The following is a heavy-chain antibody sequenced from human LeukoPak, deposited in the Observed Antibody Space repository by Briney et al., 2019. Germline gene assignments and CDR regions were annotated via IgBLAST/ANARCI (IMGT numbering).Heavy chain of an antibody. CDR3: ARRRLLLKYYFDY. J-gene: IGHJ4*02. CDR1: GGSFSGYY. CDR2: INHSGST. Sequence: ASETLSLTCAVYGGSFSGYYWSWIRQPPGKGLEWIGEINHSGSTNYNPSLKSRVTISVDTSKNQFSLKLSSVTAADTAVYYCARRRLLLKYYFDYWGQGTLVTVSS. D-gene: IGHD3-22*01. V-gene: IGHV4-34*01.